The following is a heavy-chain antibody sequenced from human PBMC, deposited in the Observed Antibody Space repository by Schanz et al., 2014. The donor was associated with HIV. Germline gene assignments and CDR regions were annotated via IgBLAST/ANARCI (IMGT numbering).Heavy chain of an antibody. CDR2: ISSSSSYI. CDR3: ARKTGTPLDWYFDL. Sequence: EVQLLESGGGLVHPGGSLRLSCAASGFTFSSYSMNWVRQAPGKGLEWVSSISSSSSYIYYADSVKGRFTISRDNAKNSLFLQMNSLRAEDTAVYYCARKTGTPLDWYFDLWGRGTLVTVSS. CDR1: GFTFSSYS. V-gene: IGHV3-21*02. D-gene: IGHD1-1*01. J-gene: IGHJ2*01.